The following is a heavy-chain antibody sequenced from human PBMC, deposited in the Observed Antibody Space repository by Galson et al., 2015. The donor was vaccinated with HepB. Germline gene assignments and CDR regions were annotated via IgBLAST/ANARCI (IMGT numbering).Heavy chain of an antibody. V-gene: IGHV3-11*06. Sequence: SLRLSCAGSGFTFSDFYMNWIRQAPGKGLEWVSYDHSSSLYSNYGDSVKGRFTISRDNSRNTLYLQMDSLRIEDTAVYYCARFLRSAFTFDFWGHGTLVTVSS. D-gene: IGHD3-3*01. CDR2: DHSSSLYS. CDR1: GFTFSDFY. J-gene: IGHJ4*01. CDR3: ARFLRSAFTFDF.